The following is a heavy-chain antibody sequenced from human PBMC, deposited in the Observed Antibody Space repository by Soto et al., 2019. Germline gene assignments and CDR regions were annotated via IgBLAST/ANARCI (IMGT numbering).Heavy chain of an antibody. V-gene: IGHV1-18*01. D-gene: IGHD2-2*02. J-gene: IGHJ3*01. CDR2: INPFKGDA. Sequence: ASVKVSCKASGYTFSTYGITWVRQAPGQGLDWMGWINPFKGDANSAARFQDRVTMTTDTSTRTAYMELRSLRSDDTAVYYCARVKVPAAILGAFDLWGQGTLVTVSS. CDR1: GYTFSTYG. CDR3: ARVKVPAAILGAFDL.